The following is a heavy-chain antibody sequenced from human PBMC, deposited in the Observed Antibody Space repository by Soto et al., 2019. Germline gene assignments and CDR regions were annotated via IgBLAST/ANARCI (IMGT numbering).Heavy chain of an antibody. CDR1: GGSISTGGYY. CDR2: IYYSGST. J-gene: IGHJ4*02. D-gene: IGHD4-17*01. V-gene: IGHV4-31*03. Sequence: QVQLQESGPGLVKPSQTLSLTCTVSGGSISTGGYYWTWIRQHPGKGLEWIGYIYYSGSTYYSPSLKSRVTISVDTSKNQFSLKLSSVTAADTAVYYCARGLSVPLFDNWGQGTLVTVSS. CDR3: ARGLSVPLFDN.